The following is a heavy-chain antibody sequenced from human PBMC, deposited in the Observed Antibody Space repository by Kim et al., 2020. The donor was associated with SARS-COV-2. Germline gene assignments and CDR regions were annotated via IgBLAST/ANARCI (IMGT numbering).Heavy chain of an antibody. CDR1: GFTFSNYW. CDR2: IKDDGSDK. J-gene: IGHJ3*02. D-gene: IGHD2-8*02. V-gene: IGHV3-7*01. CDR3: ARELVGGLNVFEI. Sequence: GGSLRLSCAASGFTFSNYWMSWVRQAPGKGLGWVANIKDDGSDKYYVESVKGRFTISRDNAKNSLHLQMNSLRAEDTAVYYCARELVGGLNVFEIWGRGTMVTVSS.